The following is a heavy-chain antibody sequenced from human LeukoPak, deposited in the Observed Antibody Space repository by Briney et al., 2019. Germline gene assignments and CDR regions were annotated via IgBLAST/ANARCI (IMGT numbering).Heavy chain of an antibody. J-gene: IGHJ4*02. D-gene: IGHD2-15*01. CDR1: GGSISSSSYY. Sequence: ASETLSLTCTVSGGSISSSSYYWGWIRQPPGKGLEWIGSIYYSGSTYYNPSLKSRVTISVDTSKNQFSLKLSSVTAADTAVYYCVVVVAATLFDYWGQGTLVTVSS. CDR2: IYYSGST. CDR3: VVVVAATLFDY. V-gene: IGHV4-39*07.